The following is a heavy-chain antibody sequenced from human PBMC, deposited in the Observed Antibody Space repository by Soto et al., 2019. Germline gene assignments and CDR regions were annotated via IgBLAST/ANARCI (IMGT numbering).Heavy chain of an antibody. Sequence: QVQLQESGPGLVKSSQTLSLTCTVSGVPISSGGYYWSWIRQHPGKGLEWIGYINYSGSSSSTGDTYYNPSLKSRISISGDRSKNQFSLRLSSVTAADTAVYFCTREDRFTNGAIDHWGQGTLVTVSS. CDR3: TREDRFTNGAIDH. CDR1: GVPISSGGYY. J-gene: IGHJ4*02. V-gene: IGHV4-31*03. CDR2: INYSGSSSSTGDT. D-gene: IGHD7-27*01.